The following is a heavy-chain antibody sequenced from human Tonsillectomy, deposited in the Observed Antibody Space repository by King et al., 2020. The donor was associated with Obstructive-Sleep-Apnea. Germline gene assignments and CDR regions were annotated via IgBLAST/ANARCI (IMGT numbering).Heavy chain of an antibody. J-gene: IGHJ5*02. V-gene: IGHV4-39*07. D-gene: IGHD2-21*02. CDR1: GGSISSSNYY. CDR2: IYYSGST. Sequence: LQLQESGPGLVKPSETLSLTCTVSGGSISSSNYYWGWIRQPPGKRLEWIGSIYYSGSTYYNPSLKILVTISVDTSKNQFSLKLSSVTAADTAVYCCARDVPYCGGDCYTADWFDPWGQGTLVTVSS. CDR3: ARDVPYCGGDCYTADWFDP.